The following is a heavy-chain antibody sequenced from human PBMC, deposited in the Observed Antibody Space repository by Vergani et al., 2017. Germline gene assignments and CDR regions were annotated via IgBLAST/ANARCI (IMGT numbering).Heavy chain of an antibody. Sequence: QVQLHESGPGLVKPSETLSLICSVSGVSMQSGSFYWTWIRQTAERRLEWMGRVYPSGTTNYNPSLNGRVTIFVDKSKNLLSLKLYSLTAADTAIYYCARHVTQDYYNDSDYFDYWGLGTLVTVSS. CDR2: VYPSGTT. D-gene: IGHD3-22*01. CDR1: GVSMQSGSFY. J-gene: IGHJ4*02. CDR3: ARHVTQDYYNDSDYFDY. V-gene: IGHV4-61*02.